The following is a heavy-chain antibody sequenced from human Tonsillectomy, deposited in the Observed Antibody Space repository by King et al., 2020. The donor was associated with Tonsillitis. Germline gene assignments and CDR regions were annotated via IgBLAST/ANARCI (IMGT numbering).Heavy chain of an antibody. V-gene: IGHV1-18*01. CDR3: ARGVVGFSDDAFAI. CDR2: ISGDRGNT. J-gene: IGHJ3*02. Sequence: QLVQSGVEVLKPGASVKVSCTAAGHTFSRLGITWWRQAPGQGLEWMGWISGDRGNTKYGQKFQGRVTLSRDTSTSTVDMELGSLRSDDTAVYYCARGVVGFSDDAFAIWGQGTKVTVSS. D-gene: IGHD5-12*01. CDR1: GHTFSRLG.